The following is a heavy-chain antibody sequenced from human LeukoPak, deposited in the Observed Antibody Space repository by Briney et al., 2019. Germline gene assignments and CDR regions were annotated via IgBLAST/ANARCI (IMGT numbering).Heavy chain of an antibody. CDR2: IYSGGST. CDR3: ARDLPGGSVQTYYYYYMDV. V-gene: IGHV3-53*01. D-gene: IGHD1-26*01. CDR1: GFTVSSNY. Sequence: GGSLRLSCAASGFTVSSNYMSWVRQAPGKGLEWVSVIYSGGSTYYADSVKGRFTISRDNSKNTVYLQMNSLRAEDTAVYYCARDLPGGSVQTYYYYYMDVWGKGTTVTVSS. J-gene: IGHJ6*03.